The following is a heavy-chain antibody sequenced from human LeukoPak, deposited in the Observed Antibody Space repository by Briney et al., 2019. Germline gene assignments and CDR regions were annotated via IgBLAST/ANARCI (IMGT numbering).Heavy chain of an antibody. J-gene: IGHJ4*02. CDR3: AKGPRVGVVTYDY. D-gene: IGHD2-21*02. Sequence: PGGSLRLSCAASGFTFSSYSMMWVRQAPGKGLEWVSYISSSSTTIHYADSVKGRFTISRDNAKNSVYLQMNSLRAEDTAVYYCAKGPRVGVVTYDYWGQGTLVTVSS. CDR1: GFTFSSYS. V-gene: IGHV3-48*01. CDR2: ISSSSTTI.